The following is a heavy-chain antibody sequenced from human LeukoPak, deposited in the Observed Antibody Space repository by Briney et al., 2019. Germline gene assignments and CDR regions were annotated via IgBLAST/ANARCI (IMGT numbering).Heavy chain of an antibody. J-gene: IGHJ4*02. CDR2: INSGDGGT. CDR1: GYTFTSYY. D-gene: IGHD1-14*01. Sequence: ASVKVSCKASGYTFTSYYMHWVRQAPGQGLEWMGAINSGDGGTTLPQKFEGRVTLTRDTSTSTLYMELSSLRSEDTAIYYCAREWGPGSSWYFDFWGQGTLVTVSS. CDR3: AREWGPGSSWYFDF. V-gene: IGHV1-46*01.